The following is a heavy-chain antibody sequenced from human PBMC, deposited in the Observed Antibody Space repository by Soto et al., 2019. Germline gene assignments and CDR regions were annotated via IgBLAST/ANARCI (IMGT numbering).Heavy chain of an antibody. V-gene: IGHV1-8*01. Sequence: VASVKVSCKASGYTFTSYDINWVRQATGQGLEWMGWMNPNSGNTGYAQEFQGRVTMTRNTSISTAYMELSSLRSEDTAVYYCARGSKGGFDFWSGLFLDYWGQGTLVTVSS. CDR1: GYTFTSYD. CDR3: ARGSKGGFDFWSGLFLDY. J-gene: IGHJ4*02. D-gene: IGHD3-3*01. CDR2: MNPNSGNT.